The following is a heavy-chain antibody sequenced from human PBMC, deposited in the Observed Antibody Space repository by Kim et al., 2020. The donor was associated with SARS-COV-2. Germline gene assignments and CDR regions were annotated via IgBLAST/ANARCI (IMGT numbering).Heavy chain of an antibody. V-gene: IGHV4-30-4*01. Sequence: SETLSLTCTVSGGSISSGDYYWSWIRQPPGKGLEWIGYIYYSGSTYYNPSLKSRVTISVDTSKNQFSLKLSSVTAADTAVYYCASDQRPNYYYDSSGYPEAYFDYWGQGTLVTVSS. CDR3: ASDQRPNYYYDSSGYPEAYFDY. J-gene: IGHJ4*02. CDR1: GGSISSGDYY. CDR2: IYYSGST. D-gene: IGHD3-22*01.